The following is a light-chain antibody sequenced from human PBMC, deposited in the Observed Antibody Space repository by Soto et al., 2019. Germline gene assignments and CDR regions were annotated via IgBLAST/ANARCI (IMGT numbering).Light chain of an antibody. CDR2: GTS. Sequence: EIVLTQSPGTLSLSPGERATLSCRASQSVSNSYLAWYQQKPGQAPRLLFIGTSTRATGIPDRVSGSGSGTGFTLTISRLEPEDFAVYYCQQYGSSPPTFGQGTKVEIK. CDR1: QSVSNSY. CDR3: QQYGSSPPT. J-gene: IGKJ1*01. V-gene: IGKV3-20*01.